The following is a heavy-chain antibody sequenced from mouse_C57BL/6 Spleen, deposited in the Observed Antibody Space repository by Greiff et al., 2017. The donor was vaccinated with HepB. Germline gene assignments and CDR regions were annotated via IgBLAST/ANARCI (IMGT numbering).Heavy chain of an antibody. CDR1: GFNIKDDY. J-gene: IGHJ3*01. CDR2: IDPENGDT. Sequence: EVQLQQSGAELVRPGASVKLSCTASGFNIKDDYMHWVKQRPEQGLEWIGWIDPENGDTEYASKFQGKAPITADTSSNTAYLQLSSLTSEDTAVYYCTTKRLRRGIAYWGQGTLVTVSA. V-gene: IGHV14-4*01. CDR3: TTKRLRRGIAY. D-gene: IGHD2-4*01.